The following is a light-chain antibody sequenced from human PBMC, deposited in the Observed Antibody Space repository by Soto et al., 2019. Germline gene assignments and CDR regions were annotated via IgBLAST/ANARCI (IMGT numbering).Light chain of an antibody. CDR1: QSVSNN. CDR3: QQYKNWHPIT. J-gene: IGKJ5*01. CDR2: GAS. Sequence: EIVLTQSPGTLSLSPGERGTLSCRASQSVSNNYLAWYQQKPGQAPRLLIYGASTRANGIPARFSGSGSGTEFTLTISSLQSEDFAVYYCQQYKNWHPITFGQGTRLEIK. V-gene: IGKV3-15*01.